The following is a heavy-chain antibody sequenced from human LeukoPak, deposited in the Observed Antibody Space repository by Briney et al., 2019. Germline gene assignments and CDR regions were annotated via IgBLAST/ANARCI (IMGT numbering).Heavy chain of an antibody. CDR2: IYYSGST. V-gene: IGHV4-39*07. Sequence: SETLSLTCTVSGGSIGSSSYYWGWIRQPPGKGLEWIGSIYYSGSTYYNPSLKSRVTISVDTSKNQFSLKLSSVTAADTAVYYCASGGERIAARPDWFDPWGQGTLVTVSS. CDR3: ASGGERIAARPDWFDP. D-gene: IGHD6-6*01. J-gene: IGHJ5*02. CDR1: GGSIGSSSYY.